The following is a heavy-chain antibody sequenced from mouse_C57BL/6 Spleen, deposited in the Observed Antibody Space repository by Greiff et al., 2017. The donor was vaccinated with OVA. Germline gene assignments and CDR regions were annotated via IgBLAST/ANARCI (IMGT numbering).Heavy chain of an antibody. CDR3: ARGENSSGYDAMDY. J-gene: IGHJ4*01. Sequence: EVQRVESEGGLVQPGSSMKLSCTASGFTFSDYYMAWVRQVPEKGLEWVANINYDGSSTYYLDSLKSRFIISRDNAKNILYLQMSSLKSEDTATYYCARGENSSGYDAMDYWGQGTSVTVSS. V-gene: IGHV5-16*01. CDR1: GFTFSDYY. CDR2: INYDGSST. D-gene: IGHD3-2*02.